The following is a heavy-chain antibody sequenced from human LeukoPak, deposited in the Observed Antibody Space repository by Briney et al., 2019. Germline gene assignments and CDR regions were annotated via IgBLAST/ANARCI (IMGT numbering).Heavy chain of an antibody. CDR3: ASDAGSHFDY. CDR1: GGTFSSYA. J-gene: IGHJ4*02. CDR2: IIPIFGTA. V-gene: IGHV1-69*13. Sequence: SVKVSCKASGGTFSSYAISWVRQGPGQGLEWMGGIIPIFGTAKYAQHFQGRVTITADESTSTAYMELGSLRSEDTAVYYCASDAGSHFDYWGQGTLVTVSS.